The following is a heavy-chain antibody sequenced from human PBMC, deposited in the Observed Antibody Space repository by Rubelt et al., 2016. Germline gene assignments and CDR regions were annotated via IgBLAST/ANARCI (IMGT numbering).Heavy chain of an antibody. D-gene: IGHD4-23*01. CDR3: VRHSDNGGQMAFDV. V-gene: IGHV4-59*04. CDR1: GGSMSYYY. J-gene: IGHJ3*01. Sequence: QLQESGPGLVRPSETLSLTCTVSGGSMSYYYWSWIRQSPGKGLEWIGIISYSGSTYYSPSLNSRVTISVATSKNQFSLKLSSVTAADTALDYCVRHSDNGGQMAFDVWGQGTLVIVSS. CDR2: ISYSGST.